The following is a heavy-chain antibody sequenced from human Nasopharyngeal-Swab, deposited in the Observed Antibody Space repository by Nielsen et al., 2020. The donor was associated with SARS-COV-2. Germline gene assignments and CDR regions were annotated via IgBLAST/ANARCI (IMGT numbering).Heavy chain of an antibody. CDR3: ARDVGGRDNY. D-gene: IGHD2-15*01. V-gene: IGHV3-74*01. Sequence: VRQAPGKGLLWVSRIDTDGTITDYAASVKGRFTISRDNAKNTLYLQMNSLRAEDTAVYYCARDVGGRDNYWGQGALVTVSS. CDR2: IDTDGTIT. J-gene: IGHJ4*02.